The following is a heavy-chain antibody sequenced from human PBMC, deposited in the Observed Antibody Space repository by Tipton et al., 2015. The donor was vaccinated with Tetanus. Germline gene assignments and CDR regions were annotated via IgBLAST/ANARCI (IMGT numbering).Heavy chain of an antibody. Sequence: QLVQSGAEVKEPGESLKISCKGSGFSFSSSWIVWVRQMPGKGLEYVGIIFTGDSETRYSPSFQGQVTISADRSGPTAYLHWSSLKASDTGVYYCAKVLGSLYGMDVWGQGTTVTVSS. CDR3: AKVLGSLYGMDV. D-gene: IGHD2-8*02. J-gene: IGHJ6*02. V-gene: IGHV5-51*01. CDR1: GFSFSSSW. CDR2: IFTGDSET.